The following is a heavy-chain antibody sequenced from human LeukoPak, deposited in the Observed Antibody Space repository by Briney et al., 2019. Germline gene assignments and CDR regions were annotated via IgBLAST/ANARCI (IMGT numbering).Heavy chain of an antibody. CDR3: AKQGATAVAAGGDFDY. Sequence: PGGSLRLSCAASGFTFSSYAISWVRQAPGKGLEWVSAISGSGGSTYYADSVKGRFTISRDNSKNTLYLQMNSLRAEDTAVYYCAKQGATAVAAGGDFDYWGQGTLVTVSS. CDR1: GFTFSSYA. J-gene: IGHJ4*02. V-gene: IGHV3-23*01. CDR2: ISGSGGST. D-gene: IGHD6-19*01.